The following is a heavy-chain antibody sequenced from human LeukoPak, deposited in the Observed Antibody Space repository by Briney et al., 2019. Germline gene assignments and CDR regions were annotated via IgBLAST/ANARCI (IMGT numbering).Heavy chain of an antibody. J-gene: IGHJ4*02. CDR2: ISSSSSYI. Sequence: PGGSLRLSCAASGFTFSSYSVNWVRQAPGKGLEWVSSISSSSSYIYYADSVKGRFTISRDNAKNSLYLQMNSLRAEDTAVYYCARSSSSWPYYWGQGTLVTVSS. CDR1: GFTFSSYS. D-gene: IGHD6-13*01. V-gene: IGHV3-21*01. CDR3: ARSSSSWPYY.